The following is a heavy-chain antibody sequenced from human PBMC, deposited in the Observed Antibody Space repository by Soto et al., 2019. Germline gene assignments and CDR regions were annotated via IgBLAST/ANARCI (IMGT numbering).Heavy chain of an antibody. D-gene: IGHD3-22*01. V-gene: IGHV4-59*11. Sequence: SETLSLTCTVSGGSINNHYWSWIRQPPGKGLEWIGYIYYTGSTNYNPSLESRVTMSVDTSKNQFSLKLSSVTAADTAVYYCAACGYYDDYWGQGTLVTVSS. CDR1: GGSINNHY. CDR2: IYYTGST. CDR3: AACGYYDDY. J-gene: IGHJ4*02.